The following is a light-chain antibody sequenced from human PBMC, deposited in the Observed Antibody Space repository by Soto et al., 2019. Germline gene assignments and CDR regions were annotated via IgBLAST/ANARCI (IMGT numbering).Light chain of an antibody. CDR2: WAS. CDR1: QSVLYSSNNKNY. Sequence: DIVMTQSPDSLAVSLGERATINCKSSQSVLYSSNNKNYLAWYQQKPGQPPKLLIYWASTRESGVPDRFSGSWSVTDFTLPISSLQAEDVAVYYCQQYYSTPYTVGQGTKLEIK. V-gene: IGKV4-1*01. J-gene: IGKJ2*01. CDR3: QQYYSTPYT.